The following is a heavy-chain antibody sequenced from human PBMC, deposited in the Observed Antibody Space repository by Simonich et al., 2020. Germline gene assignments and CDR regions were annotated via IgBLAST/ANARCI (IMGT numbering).Heavy chain of an antibody. J-gene: IGHJ4*02. CDR3: ATYYFDY. CDR2: SGGSGGRT. Sequence: EVQLLESGGGLVQPGGSLRLSCAASGFTFRSYAMSWVRQAPGKWLGRVAASGGSGGRTYYADSLKGRFTISRDNSKNTLYLQMNSLRAEDTAVYYCATYYFDYWGQGTLVTVSS. CDR1: GFTFRSYA. V-gene: IGHV3-23*01.